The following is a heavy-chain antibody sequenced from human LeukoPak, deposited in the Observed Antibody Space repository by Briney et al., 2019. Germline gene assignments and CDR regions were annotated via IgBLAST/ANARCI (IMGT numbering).Heavy chain of an antibody. Sequence: PGGSLRLSCAASGFTFSSYGMHWVRQAPGKGLEWVALIWYDGSNKYYADSVKGRFTISRDNSKNTLYLQMNSLRAEDTAVYYCARGFYDYYDSSGDSFDCWGQGTLVTVSS. CDR1: GFTFSSYG. CDR2: IWYDGSNK. J-gene: IGHJ4*02. CDR3: ARGFYDYYDSSGDSFDC. V-gene: IGHV3-33*01. D-gene: IGHD3-22*01.